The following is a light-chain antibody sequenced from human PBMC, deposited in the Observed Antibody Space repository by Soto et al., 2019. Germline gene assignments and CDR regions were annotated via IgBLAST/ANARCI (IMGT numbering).Light chain of an antibody. Sequence: DSRMNQSPSSLSASVGDGATITCRASQGINKWVAWYQQKPGKAPKLLIYGTSSLQSGVPSRFSGSGSGTDFTLTISSLQPEDFATYYCQQANSFPWTFGQGTKVEIK. V-gene: IGKV1-12*01. CDR1: QGINKW. CDR3: QQANSFPWT. J-gene: IGKJ1*01. CDR2: GTS.